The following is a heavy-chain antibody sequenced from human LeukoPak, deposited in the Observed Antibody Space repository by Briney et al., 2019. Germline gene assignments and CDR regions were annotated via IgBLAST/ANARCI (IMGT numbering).Heavy chain of an antibody. CDR1: GFTFTGYY. CDR3: ARELYYYDSSGYYQDY. V-gene: IGHV1-2*02. Sequence: GGSLRLSCAASGFTFTGYYMHWVRQAPGQGLEWMGWINPNSGGTNYAQKFQGRVTMTRDTSISTAYMELSRLRSDDTAVYYCARELYYYDSSGYYQDYWGQGTLVTVSS. D-gene: IGHD3-22*01. J-gene: IGHJ4*02. CDR2: INPNSGGT.